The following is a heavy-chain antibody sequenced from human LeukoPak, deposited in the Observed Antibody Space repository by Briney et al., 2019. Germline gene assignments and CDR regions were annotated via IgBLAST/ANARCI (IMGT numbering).Heavy chain of an antibody. V-gene: IGHV3-7*01. D-gene: IGHD6-13*01. J-gene: IGHJ4*02. Sequence: GGSLRLSCAASGFDFSDFCMSWVRQAPGMGLEWVAGIKHDGSNKYYVDSVKGRFTISRDNAENSLSLQMNSLRAEDTALYYCARGGHDETTWYNWGQGTLVTVSS. CDR2: IKHDGSNK. CDR3: ARGGHDETTWYN. CDR1: GFDFSDFC.